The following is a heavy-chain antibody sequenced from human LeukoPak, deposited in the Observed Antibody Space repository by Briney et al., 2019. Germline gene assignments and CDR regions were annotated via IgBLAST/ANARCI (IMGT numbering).Heavy chain of an antibody. CDR3: AKSRGDYETYFDY. D-gene: IGHD4-17*01. J-gene: IGHJ4*02. V-gene: IGHV3-74*01. Sequence: PGGSLRLSCAASGFTFSSSWMHWVRQAPEKGLVWVSRINSDGSSTSYADSVKGRFTISRDNSKNTLYLQMNSLRAEDTAVYYCAKSRGDYETYFDYWGQGTLVTVSS. CDR1: GFTFSSSW. CDR2: INSDGSST.